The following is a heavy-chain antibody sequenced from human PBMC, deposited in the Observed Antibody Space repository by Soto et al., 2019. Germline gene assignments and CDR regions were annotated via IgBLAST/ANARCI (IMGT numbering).Heavy chain of an antibody. CDR2: IYHSGST. D-gene: IGHD2-2*01. Sequence: QVQLQESGPGLVKPSGTLSLTCAVSGGSISSSNWWSWVRQPPGKGLEWIGEIYHSGSTNYNPSLDSRVTVSVDKSKNQFSLKLSSVPAADTALYYCASGRGVGNAFDIWGQGTMVTVSS. V-gene: IGHV4-4*02. CDR3: ASGRGVGNAFDI. J-gene: IGHJ3*02. CDR1: GGSISSSNW.